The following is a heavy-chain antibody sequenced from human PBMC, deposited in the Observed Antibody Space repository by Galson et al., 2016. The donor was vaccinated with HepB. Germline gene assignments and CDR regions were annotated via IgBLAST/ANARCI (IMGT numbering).Heavy chain of an antibody. CDR2: IKEDGSKT. CDR1: GFTFTDYY. J-gene: IGHJ1*01. Sequence: SLRLSCAASGFTFTDYYMNWIRLAPGKGLEWVASIKEDGSKTSYVDSVKGRFTISRDNVENSLYLQMNSLRAEDTAVYYCARYGDEAGWNFQHWGQGTLVTVSS. CDR3: ARYGDEAGWNFQH. D-gene: IGHD6-19*01. V-gene: IGHV3-7*03.